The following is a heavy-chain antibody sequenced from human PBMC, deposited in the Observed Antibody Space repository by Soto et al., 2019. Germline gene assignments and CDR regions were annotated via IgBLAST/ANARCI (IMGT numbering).Heavy chain of an antibody. V-gene: IGHV4-39*01. CDR1: GGSISSSSYY. Sequence: SETLSLTCTVSGGSISSSSYYWGWIRQPPGKGLEWIGSIYYSGSTYYNPSLKSRVTISVDTSKNRFSLKLSSVTAADTAVYYCAREDYGIVGATTHYYYYSGRDVWGQGTTVTVSS. D-gene: IGHD1-26*01. J-gene: IGHJ6*02. CDR3: AREDYGIVGATTHYYYYSGRDV. CDR2: IYYSGST.